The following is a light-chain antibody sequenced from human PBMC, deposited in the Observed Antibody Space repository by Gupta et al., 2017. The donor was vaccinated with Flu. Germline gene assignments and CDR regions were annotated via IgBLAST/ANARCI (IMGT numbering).Light chain of an antibody. J-gene: IGKJ4*01. Sequence: DRVTITCRASQVISSYLAWYQHKPGKAPKLLIYGASTLEIGVPSRFSGSGSGTEFSLTISSLQPEDFATYYCQQLNSYPLTFGGGTKVEI. CDR2: GAS. V-gene: IGKV1-9*01. CDR1: QVISSY. CDR3: QQLNSYPLT.